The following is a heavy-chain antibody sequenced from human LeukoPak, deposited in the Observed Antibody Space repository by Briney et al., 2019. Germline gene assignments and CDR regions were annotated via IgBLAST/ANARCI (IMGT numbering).Heavy chain of an antibody. CDR1: GFTFSSYW. CDR2: IKKDGSEK. Sequence: PGGSLRLSCAASGFTFSSYWMSWVRQAPGKGLEWVANIKKDGSEKYYVDSVKGRFTISRDNAKTSLYLQMNSLRAEDTAVYYCAKDPESSGWGRLFFDYWGQGTLVTVSS. V-gene: IGHV3-7*03. CDR3: AKDPESSGWGRLFFDY. J-gene: IGHJ4*02. D-gene: IGHD6-19*01.